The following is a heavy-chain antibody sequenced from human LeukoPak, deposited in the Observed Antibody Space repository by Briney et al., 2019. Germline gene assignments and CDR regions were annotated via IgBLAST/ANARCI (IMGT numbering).Heavy chain of an antibody. CDR1: GFTLSSYA. CDR3: ARGGERDQNFFDC. CDR2: ISSNGGST. V-gene: IGHV3-64*01. D-gene: IGHD2-2*01. J-gene: IGHJ4*02. Sequence: GGSLRLSCVASGFTLSSYAVYWVRQAPGKGLEYVSSISSNGGSTYYVNSVKGGFIISRDNSKNTVSLQMGSLRVEDMAVYYCARGGERDQNFFDCWGQGTLVTVSS.